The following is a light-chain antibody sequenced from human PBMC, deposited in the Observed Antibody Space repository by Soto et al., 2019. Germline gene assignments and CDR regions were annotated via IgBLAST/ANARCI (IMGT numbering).Light chain of an antibody. V-gene: IGKV3-20*01. CDR1: QSVSSSY. J-gene: IGKJ3*01. CDR3: QQYGSSPQIFT. Sequence: EIVLTQSPGTLSLSPGERATLSCRASQSVSSSYLAWYQQKPGQAPRLLIYGASSRATGIPDRFSGSGSGTDFTLTISILEPEDFAVYYCQQYGSSPQIFTFGPGTKVDIK. CDR2: GAS.